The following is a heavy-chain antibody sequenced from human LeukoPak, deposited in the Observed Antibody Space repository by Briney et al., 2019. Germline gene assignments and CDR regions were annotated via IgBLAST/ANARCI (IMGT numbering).Heavy chain of an antibody. J-gene: IGHJ4*02. CDR1: GFTFSSYS. V-gene: IGHV3-21*01. CDR2: ISSSSSYI. D-gene: IGHD2-2*01. Sequence: GGSLRLSCAASGFTFSSYSMNWVRQAPGKGLEWVSSISSSSSYIYYADSVKGRFTISRDNAKNSLYLQMNSLRAEDTAVYYCARDSRLGYCSSTSCYGAYWGQGTLVTVSS. CDR3: ARDSRLGYCSSTSCYGAY.